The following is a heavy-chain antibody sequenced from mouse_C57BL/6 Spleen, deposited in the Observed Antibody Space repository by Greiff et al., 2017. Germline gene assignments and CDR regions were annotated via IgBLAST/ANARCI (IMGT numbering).Heavy chain of an antibody. CDR3: ASYYDYDGFAY. CDR1: GYTFTDYN. Sequence: EVQLQQSGPELVKPGASVKMSCKASGYTFTDYNMHWVKQSHGKSLEWIGYINPNNGGTSYNQKFKGKATLTVNKSSSTAYMELRSLTSEDSAVYYCASYYDYDGFAYWGQGTLVTVSA. J-gene: IGHJ3*01. D-gene: IGHD2-4*01. CDR2: INPNNGGT. V-gene: IGHV1-22*01.